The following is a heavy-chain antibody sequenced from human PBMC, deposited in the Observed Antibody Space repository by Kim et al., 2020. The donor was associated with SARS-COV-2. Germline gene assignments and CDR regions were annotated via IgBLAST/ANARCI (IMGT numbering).Heavy chain of an antibody. J-gene: IGHJ6*02. V-gene: IGHV1-2*06. CDR2: INPNSGGT. D-gene: IGHD2-15*01. CDR1: GYTFTGYY. Sequence: ASVKVSCKASGYTFTGYYMHWVRQAPGQGLEWMGRINPNSGGTNYAQKFQGRVTMTRDTSISTAYMELSRLRSDDTAVYYCARVGVVEYYYYYYGMDVWGQGTTVTVSS. CDR3: ARVGVVEYYYYYYGMDV.